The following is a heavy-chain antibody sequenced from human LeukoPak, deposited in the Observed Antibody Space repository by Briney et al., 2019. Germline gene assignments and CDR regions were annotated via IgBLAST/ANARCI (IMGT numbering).Heavy chain of an antibody. CDR2: ISSSSSYI. V-gene: IGHV3-21*01. CDR1: GFTFSSYS. D-gene: IGHD3-10*01. J-gene: IGHJ5*02. Sequence: PGGSLRLSCAASGFTFSSYSTNWVRQAPGKGLEWVSSISSSSSYIYYADSVKGRFTISRDNAKNSLYLQMNSLRAEDTAVYYCARDVASMVRGADMTNWFDPWGQGTLVTVSS. CDR3: ARDVASMVRGADMTNWFDP.